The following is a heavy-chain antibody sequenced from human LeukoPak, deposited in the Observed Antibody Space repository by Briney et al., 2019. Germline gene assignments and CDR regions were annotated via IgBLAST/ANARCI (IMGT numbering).Heavy chain of an antibody. J-gene: IGHJ5*02. CDR2: IYYSGDT. CDR1: GGSISSYY. D-gene: IGHD3-10*01. CDR3: VRGPYGSGISNWFDP. Sequence: PSETLSLTCTVSGGSISSYYWSWIRQPPGKGLEWIGYIYYSGDTNNNPSLQSRVTVSVDTSKNQFSLKLTSVTAADTAVYYCVRGPYGSGISNWFDPWGQGTLVIVSS. V-gene: IGHV4-59*01.